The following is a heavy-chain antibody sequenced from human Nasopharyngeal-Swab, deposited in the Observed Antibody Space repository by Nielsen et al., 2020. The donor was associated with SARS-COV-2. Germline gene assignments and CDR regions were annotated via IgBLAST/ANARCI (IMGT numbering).Heavy chain of an antibody. V-gene: IGHV4-61*01. CDR2: IYNNGST. CDR1: GGSVSTGSYY. CDR3: ARARDWGSCFYYYYMDV. Sequence: SETLSLTCTVSGGSVSTGSYYWTWIRQPPGKGLEWIGYIYNNGSTKYNPSLKCRVTISVDTSKNQFSLKLNSVTAADTAVYYCARARDWGSCFYYYYMDVWGNGTTVTVSS. D-gene: IGHD7-27*01. J-gene: IGHJ6*03.